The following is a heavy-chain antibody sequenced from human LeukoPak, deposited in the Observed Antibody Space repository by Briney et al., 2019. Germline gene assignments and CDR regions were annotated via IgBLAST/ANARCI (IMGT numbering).Heavy chain of an antibody. V-gene: IGHV3-7*03. J-gene: IGHJ5*02. CDR1: GFTFSSYW. CDR3: ARRGSGYHNWFDL. D-gene: IGHD3-22*01. CDR2: IKQDGSEK. Sequence: GGSLRLSCAASGFTFSSYWMSWVRQAPGKGLEWVANIKQDGSEKYYVDSVKGRFTISRDNAKTSLYLQMNSLRAEDTAVYYCARRGSGYHNWFDLWGQGTLVTVSS.